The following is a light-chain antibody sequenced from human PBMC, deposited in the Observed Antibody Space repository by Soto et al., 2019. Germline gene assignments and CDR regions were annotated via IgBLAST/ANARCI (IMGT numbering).Light chain of an antibody. CDR1: QSISPW. Sequence: DIQMTQSPCTLSASVGDRVTITCRASQSISPWLAWYQQKPGKAPKILIYKASSLESGVPSRFSGSDSGTEFTLTISSLQPDDFATYYCQQYKTYSRTFGQGTKLEIK. CDR2: KAS. J-gene: IGKJ2*01. V-gene: IGKV1-5*03. CDR3: QQYKTYSRT.